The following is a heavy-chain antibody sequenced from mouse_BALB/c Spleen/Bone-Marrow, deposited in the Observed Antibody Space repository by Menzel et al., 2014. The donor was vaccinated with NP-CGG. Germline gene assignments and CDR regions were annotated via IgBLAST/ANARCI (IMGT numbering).Heavy chain of an antibody. D-gene: IGHD4-1*01. CDR3: TRGGNWEDFDY. J-gene: IGHJ2*01. Sequence: DVKLVESGGGLVQPGGSRKLSCAASGFTFSSFGMRWVRQAPERGLEWVAYISSGSSTIFYADTVKGRFTISRDNPKNTLFLQMTSLRSEDTAMYYCTRGGNWEDFDYWGQGTTLTVSS. CDR1: GFTFSSFG. CDR2: ISSGSSTI. V-gene: IGHV5-17*02.